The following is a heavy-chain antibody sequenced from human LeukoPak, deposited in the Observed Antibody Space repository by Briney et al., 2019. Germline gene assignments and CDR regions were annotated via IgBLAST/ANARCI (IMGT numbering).Heavy chain of an antibody. CDR3: ARDFGYCSSTSCTTFDY. Sequence: GASVKVSCKASGYTFTGYYMHWVRQAPGEGLEWMGWINADSGGTNYAQKFQGRVTMTRDTSISTAYMKLSRLRADDTAVYYCARDFGYCSSTSCTTFDYECQGNRVPVSA. CDR2: INADSGGT. CDR1: GYTFTGYY. J-gene: IGHJ4*02. D-gene: IGHD2-2*03. V-gene: IGHV1-2*02.